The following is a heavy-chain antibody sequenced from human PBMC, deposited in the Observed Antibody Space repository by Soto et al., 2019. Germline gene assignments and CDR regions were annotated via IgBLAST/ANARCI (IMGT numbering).Heavy chain of an antibody. CDR3: AKLNIVVVVAATHNWFDP. J-gene: IGHJ5*02. D-gene: IGHD2-15*01. CDR1: GFTFSSYA. Sequence: EVQLLESGGGLVQPGGSLRLSCAASGFTFSSYAMSWVRQAPGKGLEWVSAISGSGGSTYYADSVKGRFTISRDNSKNTLYLQMNSLRAEDTAVYYCAKLNIVVVVAATHNWFDPWGQGTLVTVSS. V-gene: IGHV3-23*01. CDR2: ISGSGGST.